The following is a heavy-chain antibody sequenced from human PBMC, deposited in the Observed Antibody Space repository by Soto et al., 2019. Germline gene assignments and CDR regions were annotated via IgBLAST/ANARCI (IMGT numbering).Heavy chain of an antibody. D-gene: IGHD6-19*01. CDR1: GGSISSYY. CDR3: ARDREGSGPNNYGMDV. J-gene: IGHJ6*02. CDR2: IYYSGST. Sequence: QVQLQESGPGLVKPSETLSLTCTVSGGSISSYYWSWIRQPPGKGLEWIAYIYYSGSTNYNPPLKSRVTISVDTSKSPSSLKLSSVTAADTAVYYWARDREGSGPNNYGMDVWGQGTTVTVSS. V-gene: IGHV4-59*01.